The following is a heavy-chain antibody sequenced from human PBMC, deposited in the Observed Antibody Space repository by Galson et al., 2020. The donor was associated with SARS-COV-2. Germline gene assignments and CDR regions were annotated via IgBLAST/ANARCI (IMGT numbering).Heavy chain of an antibody. J-gene: IGHJ4*02. CDR2: IYYSGST. Sequence: SETLSLTCTVSGGSISSYYWSWIRQPPGKGLEWIGYIYYSGSTNYNPSLKSRVTISVDTSKNQFSLKLSSVTAADTAVYYCARQSPTIFGVELPPGDFDYWGQGTLVTVSS. V-gene: IGHV4-59*01. D-gene: IGHD3-3*01. CDR3: ARQSPTIFGVELPPGDFDY. CDR1: GGSISSYY.